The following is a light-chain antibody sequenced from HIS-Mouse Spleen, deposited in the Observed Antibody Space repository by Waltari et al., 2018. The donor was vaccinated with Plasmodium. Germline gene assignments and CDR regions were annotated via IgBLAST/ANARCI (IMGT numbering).Light chain of an antibody. J-gene: IGLJ3*02. V-gene: IGLV1-51*01. CDR3: GTWDSSLSAGV. Sequence: QSVLTQPPSVSAAPGQKVTISCSGSSSNIGNNYVSWYQQLPGTAPKLRIYNNNTRPSGIPDRFSGSKSGTSATLGITGLQTGDEADYYCGTWDSSLSAGVFGGGTKLTVL. CDR1: SSNIGNNY. CDR2: NNN.